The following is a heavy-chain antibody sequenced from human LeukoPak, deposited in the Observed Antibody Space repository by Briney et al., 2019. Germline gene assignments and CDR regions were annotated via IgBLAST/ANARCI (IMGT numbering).Heavy chain of an antibody. Sequence: ASVKVSCKASGYTFTSYDMHWVRRAPGQGLEWMGIINPSGGDTSYAQKFQGRLTMTRDTSTNTVYMELTSLRSEDTAVYYCAREVMDNLRFDYWGQGTLVTVSS. CDR3: AREVMDNLRFDY. J-gene: IGHJ4*02. CDR2: INPSGGDT. D-gene: IGHD1-14*01. CDR1: GYTFTSYD. V-gene: IGHV1-46*01.